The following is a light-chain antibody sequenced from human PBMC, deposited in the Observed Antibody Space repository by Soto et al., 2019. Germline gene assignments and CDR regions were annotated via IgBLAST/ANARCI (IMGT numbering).Light chain of an antibody. Sequence: DIQMTQSPSSLSASVGDRVTITCRASQSISSYLNWYQQKPGKAPKLLIYDASSLESGVPSRFSGSGSGTEFTLTISSLQPDDFATYYCQQYNGTFGQGTKVDIK. CDR2: DAS. J-gene: IGKJ1*01. V-gene: IGKV1-5*01. CDR3: QQYNGT. CDR1: QSISSY.